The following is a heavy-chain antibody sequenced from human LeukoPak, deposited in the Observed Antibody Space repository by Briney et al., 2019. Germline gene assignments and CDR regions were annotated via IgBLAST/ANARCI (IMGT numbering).Heavy chain of an antibody. CDR3: ARAPWGSYRYTSPRLDY. D-gene: IGHD3-16*02. Sequence: SETLSLTCAVYGGSFSGYYWSWIRQPPGKGLEWIGEINHSGSTNYNPSLKSRVTISVDTSKNQFPLKLSSVTAADTAVYYCARAPWGSYRYTSPRLDYWGQGTLVTVSS. CDR1: GGSFSGYY. V-gene: IGHV4-34*01. J-gene: IGHJ4*02. CDR2: INHSGST.